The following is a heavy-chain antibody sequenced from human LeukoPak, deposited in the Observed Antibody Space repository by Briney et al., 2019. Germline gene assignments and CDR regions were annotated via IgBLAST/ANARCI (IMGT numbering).Heavy chain of an antibody. CDR2: INGDGSST. CDR1: GFTFSSYW. Sequence: PGGSLRLSCAASGFTFSSYWMHWVRQAPGKGLVWVSRINGDGSSTTYADSMKGRFTISRDNAKNTLYLQMNSLRAEDTAVYYCARGYSSSYRIDYWGQGTLVTVSS. V-gene: IGHV3-74*01. J-gene: IGHJ4*02. D-gene: IGHD6-6*01. CDR3: ARGYSSSYRIDY.